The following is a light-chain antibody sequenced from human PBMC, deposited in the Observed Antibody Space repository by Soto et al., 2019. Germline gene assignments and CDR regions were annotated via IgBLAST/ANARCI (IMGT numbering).Light chain of an antibody. CDR1: SSDVGGYNY. CDR3: SSYTSSSTVV. Sequence: QSVLTQPASVSGSPGQSITISCTGTSSDVGGYNYVSWYQQHPGIAPKLMIYEVGNRPSGVSNRFSGSKSGNTASLTISGLQAEDEADYYCSSYTSSSTVVFGGGTKLTVL. CDR2: EVG. J-gene: IGLJ3*02. V-gene: IGLV2-14*01.